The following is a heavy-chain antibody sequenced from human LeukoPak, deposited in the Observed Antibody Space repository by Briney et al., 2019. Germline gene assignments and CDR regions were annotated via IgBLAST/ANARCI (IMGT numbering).Heavy chain of an antibody. CDR1: GYTFTSYY. V-gene: IGHV1-46*01. Sequence: ASVKVSCKASGYTFTSYYMHWVRQAPGQGLEWMGIINPSGGSTSYAQKFQGRVTMTRDTSTSTVYVELSSLRSEDTAVYYCAVDYGSGRPTDYWGQGTLVTVSS. J-gene: IGHJ4*02. CDR3: AVDYGSGRPTDY. CDR2: INPSGGST. D-gene: IGHD3-10*01.